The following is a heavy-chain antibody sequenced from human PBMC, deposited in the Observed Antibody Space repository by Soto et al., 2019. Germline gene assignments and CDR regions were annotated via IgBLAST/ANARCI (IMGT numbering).Heavy chain of an antibody. V-gene: IGHV1-18*01. D-gene: IGHD6-13*01. J-gene: IGHJ4*02. Sequence: ASVKVSCEASGYTFNNYGIGWVRQAPGQGLEWMGWISVYNGYANYAQKFQGRIIMTADTSTSTAYMELRSLRSDDTAIYYCAKNITSWYDYWGQGSLVTVSS. CDR3: AKNITSWYDY. CDR1: GYTFNNYG. CDR2: ISVYNGYA.